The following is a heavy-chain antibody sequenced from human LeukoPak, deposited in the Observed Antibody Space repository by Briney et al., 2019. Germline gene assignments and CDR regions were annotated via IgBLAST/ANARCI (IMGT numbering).Heavy chain of an antibody. V-gene: IGHV4-34*01. CDR1: GGSFSGYY. D-gene: IGHD2-2*01. J-gene: IGHJ4*02. CDR2: INHSGST. CDR3: ARGRQYLLLGY. Sequence: PSETLSLTCAVYGGSFSGYYWSWIRQPPGKGLEWIGEINHSGSTNYNPSLKSRVTISVDTSENQFSLKLSSVTAADTAVYYCARGRQYLLLGYWGQGTLVTVSS.